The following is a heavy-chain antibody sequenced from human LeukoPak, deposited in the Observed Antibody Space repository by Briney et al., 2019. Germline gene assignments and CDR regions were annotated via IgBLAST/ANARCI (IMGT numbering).Heavy chain of an antibody. V-gene: IGHV1-18*01. CDR1: GYTFTSYG. Sequence: ASVKVSCKASGYTFTSYGISWVRQAPGQGLEWMGWISAYNGNTNYAQKFQGRVTMTRDTSISTAYMELSRLRSDDTAVYYCARSLYSYGYFDYWGQGTLVTVSS. CDR3: ARSLYSYGYFDY. J-gene: IGHJ4*02. D-gene: IGHD5-18*01. CDR2: ISAYNGNT.